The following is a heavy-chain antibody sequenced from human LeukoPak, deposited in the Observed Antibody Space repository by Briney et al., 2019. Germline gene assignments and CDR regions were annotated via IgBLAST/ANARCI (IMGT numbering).Heavy chain of an antibody. J-gene: IGHJ6*02. CDR1: GYTFTGYY. D-gene: IGHD2-2*01. CDR3: ARDEPERYCSSTSCPYYYGMDV. CDR2: INPNSGGT. V-gene: IGHV1-2*06. Sequence: ASVKVSCTASGYTFTGYYMHWVRQAPGQGLEWMGRINPNSGGTNYAQKFQGRVTMTRDTSISTAYMELSRLRSDDTAVYYCARDEPERYCSSTSCPYYYGMDVWGQGTTVTVSS.